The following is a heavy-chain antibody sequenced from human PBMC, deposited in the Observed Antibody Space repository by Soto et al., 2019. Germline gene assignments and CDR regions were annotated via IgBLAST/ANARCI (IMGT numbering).Heavy chain of an antibody. CDR2: IYYSGST. V-gene: IGHV4-39*07. CDR3: ARGQKYDFWSGYYYYYYYMDV. D-gene: IGHD3-3*01. CDR1: GGSISSSSYY. J-gene: IGHJ6*03. Sequence: SETLSLTCTVSGGSISSSSYYWGWIRQPPGKGLEWIGSIYYSGSTYYNPSLKSRVTISVDTSENQFSLKLSSVTAADTAVYYCARGQKYDFWSGYYYYYYYMDVWGKGTTVTVSS.